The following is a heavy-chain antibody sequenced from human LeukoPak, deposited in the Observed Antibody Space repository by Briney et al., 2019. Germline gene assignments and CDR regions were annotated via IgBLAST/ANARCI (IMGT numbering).Heavy chain of an antibody. CDR3: ARDTEYSSSSGY. CDR1: GYTFTGYY. V-gene: IGHV1-69*05. CDR2: IIPIFGTA. Sequence: GASVKVSCKASGYTFTGYYMHWVRQAPGQGLEWMGGIIPIFGTANYAQKFQGRVTITTDESTSTAYMELSSLRSEGTAVYYCARDTEYSSSSGYWGQGTLVTVSS. J-gene: IGHJ4*02. D-gene: IGHD6-6*01.